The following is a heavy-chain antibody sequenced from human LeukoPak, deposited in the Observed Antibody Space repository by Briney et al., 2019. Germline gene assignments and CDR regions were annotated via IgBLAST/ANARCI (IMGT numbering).Heavy chain of an antibody. J-gene: IGHJ4*02. Sequence: GESLQISFQGSGYSFTSYWIGWVRQMPGKGLEWMGIIYPGDSDTRYSPSFQGQVTISADKSISTAYLQWSSLKASDTAMYYCARHSHIAVSPDYWGQGTLVTVSS. CDR2: IYPGDSDT. CDR1: GYSFTSYW. V-gene: IGHV5-51*01. CDR3: ARHSHIAVSPDY. D-gene: IGHD6-19*01.